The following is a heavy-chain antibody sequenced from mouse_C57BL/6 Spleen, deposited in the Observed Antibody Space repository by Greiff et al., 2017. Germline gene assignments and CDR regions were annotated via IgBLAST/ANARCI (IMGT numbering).Heavy chain of an antibody. CDR3: TTVLYDYDVGFDC. Sequence: VQLQQSGAELVRPGASVKLSCTASGFNIKDDYMHWVKQRPEQGLEWIGWIDPENGDTEYASKFQGKATITADTSSNTAYLQLSSLTSEDTAVYYCTTVLYDYDVGFDCWGQGTTLTVSS. D-gene: IGHD2-4*01. V-gene: IGHV14-4*01. J-gene: IGHJ2*01. CDR2: IDPENGDT. CDR1: GFNIKDDY.